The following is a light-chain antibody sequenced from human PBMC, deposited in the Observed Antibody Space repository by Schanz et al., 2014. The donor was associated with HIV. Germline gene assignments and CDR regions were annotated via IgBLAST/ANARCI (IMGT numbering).Light chain of an antibody. V-gene: IGKV1-5*03. CDR1: QTISSW. Sequence: DIQMTQSPSTLSASVGDRVTITCRASQTISSWLAWYQQKPGKVPKLLIYKASNLESGVPSRFSGGGSGTEFTLTISNLQPDDFATYYCQHYNSFSHTFGQGTKLEIK. CDR2: KAS. CDR3: QHYNSFSHT. J-gene: IGKJ2*01.